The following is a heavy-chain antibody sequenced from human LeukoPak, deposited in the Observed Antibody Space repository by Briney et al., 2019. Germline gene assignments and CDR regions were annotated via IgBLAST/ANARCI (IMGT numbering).Heavy chain of an antibody. D-gene: IGHD3-3*01. CDR3: ARDGNRYYDFWSGYYYFDY. V-gene: IGHV3-33*01. CDR1: GFTFSSYG. J-gene: IGHJ4*02. Sequence: GGSLRLSCAASGFTFSSYGMHWVHQAPGKGLEWVAVIWYDGSNKYYADSVKGRFTISRDNSKNTLYLQMNSLRAEDTAVYYCARDGNRYYDFWSGYYYFDYWGQGTLVTVSS. CDR2: IWYDGSNK.